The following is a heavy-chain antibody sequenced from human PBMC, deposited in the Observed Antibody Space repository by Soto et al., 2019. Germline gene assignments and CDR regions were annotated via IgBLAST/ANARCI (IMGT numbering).Heavy chain of an antibody. J-gene: IGHJ3*02. Sequence: GGSLRLSCAASGFTFSSYAMSWVRQAPGKGLEWVSAISGSGGSTYYADSVMGRFTISRDNSKNTLYLQMNSLRAEDTAVYYCAKCDGAIPRAFDIWGQGTMVTVSS. D-gene: IGHD2-21*01. CDR1: GFTFSSYA. CDR2: ISGSGGST. CDR3: AKCDGAIPRAFDI. V-gene: IGHV3-23*01.